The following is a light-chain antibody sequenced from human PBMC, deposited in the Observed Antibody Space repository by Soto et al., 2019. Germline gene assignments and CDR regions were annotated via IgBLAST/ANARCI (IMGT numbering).Light chain of an antibody. J-gene: IGKJ1*01. V-gene: IGKV3-20*01. CDR3: QQYGSSAET. Sequence: EIVFTQSPGTLSLSPGERATLSWRASQSVSSSYLAWYQQKPGQAPRLLIYGASSRATGIPDRFSGSGSGTDFTLTISRLEPEDFAVYYCQQYGSSAETFGQGTKVDIK. CDR1: QSVSSSY. CDR2: GAS.